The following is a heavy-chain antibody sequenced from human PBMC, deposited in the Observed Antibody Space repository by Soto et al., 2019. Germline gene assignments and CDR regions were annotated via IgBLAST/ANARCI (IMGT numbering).Heavy chain of an antibody. CDR1: GYIFTNYD. CDR3: ARDWFGIDY. Sequence: ASVKVSCKASGYIFTNYDINWVRQATGQGLEYLGWINPNSGNTGYAQKLQGRVTMTTDTSTNTAYMELRSLRSDDTAVYYCARDWFGIDYWG. CDR2: INPNSGNT. J-gene: IGHJ4*01. V-gene: IGHV1-8*01. D-gene: IGHD3-16*01.